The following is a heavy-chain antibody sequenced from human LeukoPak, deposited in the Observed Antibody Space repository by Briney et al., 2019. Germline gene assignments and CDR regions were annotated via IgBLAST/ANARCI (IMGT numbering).Heavy chain of an antibody. J-gene: IGHJ4*02. CDR3: ARQRYSGYDRSGFDY. Sequence: GESLKISCKGSGYSFTSYWIGWVRQMPGKGLEWMGIIYPGDSDTRYSPSFQGQVTISADKSISTAYLQWSSLKASDTAMYYCARQRYSGYDRSGFDYWGQGTPVTVSS. CDR1: GYSFTSYW. CDR2: IYPGDSDT. D-gene: IGHD5-12*01. V-gene: IGHV5-51*01.